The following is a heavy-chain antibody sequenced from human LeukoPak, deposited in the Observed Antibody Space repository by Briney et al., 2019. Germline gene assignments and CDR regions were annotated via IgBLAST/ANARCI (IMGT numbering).Heavy chain of an antibody. D-gene: IGHD6-19*01. CDR1: GGSISSSSYY. J-gene: IGHJ4*02. Sequence: SETLSLTCTVSGGSISSSSYYWGWIRQPPGKGLEWIGSIYYSGSTYYNPSLKSRVTISVDTSKNQFSLKLSSVTAADTAVYYCARGSPIAVAGLCYWGQGTLVTVSS. CDR2: IYYSGST. CDR3: ARGSPIAVAGLCY. V-gene: IGHV4-39*07.